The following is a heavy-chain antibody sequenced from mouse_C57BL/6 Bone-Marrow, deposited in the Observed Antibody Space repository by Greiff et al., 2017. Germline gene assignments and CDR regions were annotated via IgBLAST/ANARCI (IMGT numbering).Heavy chain of an antibody. D-gene: IGHD1-1*01. CDR2: IYPGSGNT. CDR1: GYTFTDYY. V-gene: IGHV1-76*01. CDR3: ARLLLPGDYAMDY. Sequence: QVQLKQSGAELVRPGASVKLSCKASGYTFTDYYINWVKQRPGQGLEWIARIYPGSGNTYYNEKFKGKATLTAEKSSSTAYMQLSSLTSEDSAVYFCARLLLPGDYAMDYWGQGTSVTVSS. J-gene: IGHJ4*01.